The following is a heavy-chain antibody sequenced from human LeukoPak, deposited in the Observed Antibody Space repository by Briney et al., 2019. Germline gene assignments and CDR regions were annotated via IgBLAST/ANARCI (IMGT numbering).Heavy chain of an antibody. V-gene: IGHV3-23*01. CDR2: ISGSGGST. D-gene: IGHD4-17*01. J-gene: IGHJ6*02. Sequence: GGSLRLSCAASGFTFSSYAMSWVRQAPGKGLEWVSAISGSGGSTYYADSVKGRFTISRDNSKNTLYLQMNSLRAGDTAVYYCAKDLDGDYGHYYYGMDVWGQGTTVTVSS. CDR3: AKDLDGDYGHYYYGMDV. CDR1: GFTFSSYA.